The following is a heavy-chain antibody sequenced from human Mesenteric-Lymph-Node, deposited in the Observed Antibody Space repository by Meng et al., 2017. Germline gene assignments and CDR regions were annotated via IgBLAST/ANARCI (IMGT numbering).Heavy chain of an antibody. V-gene: IGHV3-23*01. CDR1: GFTFTNFG. CDR2: ISGSRGST. Sequence: EVQLLESGGGLVQPGGSLRLSCAASGFTFTNFGMRWVRQAPGKGLEWVSTISGSRGSTYYADSVKGRFTISRDNSKNTLYLQMNSLRAEDTAVYYCAKDQPDCGDYQEDYWGQGALVTVSS. D-gene: IGHD4-17*01. CDR3: AKDQPDCGDYQEDY. J-gene: IGHJ4*02.